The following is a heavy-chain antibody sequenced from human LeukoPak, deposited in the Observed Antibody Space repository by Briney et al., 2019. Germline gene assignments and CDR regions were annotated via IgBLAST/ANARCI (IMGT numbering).Heavy chain of an antibody. J-gene: IGHJ4*02. CDR2: ISSSSSSI. V-gene: IGHV3-48*01. Sequence: GGSLRLSCEASGFTFNIHWMNWVRQAPGKGLEWVSYISSSSSSIYYADSVKGRLTISRDNAKNSLYLQMNSLRAEDTAVYYCARDLGLDYWGQGTLVTVSS. CDR1: GFTFNIHW. D-gene: IGHD1-26*01. CDR3: ARDLGLDY.